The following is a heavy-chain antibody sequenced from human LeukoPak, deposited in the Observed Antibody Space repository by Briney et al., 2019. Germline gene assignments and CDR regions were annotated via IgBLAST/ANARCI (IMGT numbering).Heavy chain of an antibody. J-gene: IGHJ4*02. CDR3: ARGRPSYDILTGYYLYYFDY. Sequence: SETLSLTCAVYGGSFSGYYWSWIRQPPGKGLEWIGEINHSGSTYYNPSLKSRVTISVDTSKNQFSLKLSSVTAADTAVYYCARGRPSYDILTGYYLYYFDYWGQGTLVTVSS. CDR1: GGSFSGYY. V-gene: IGHV4-34*01. CDR2: INHSGST. D-gene: IGHD3-9*01.